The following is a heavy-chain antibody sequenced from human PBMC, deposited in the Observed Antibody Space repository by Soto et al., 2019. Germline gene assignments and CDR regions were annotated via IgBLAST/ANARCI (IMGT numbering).Heavy chain of an antibody. CDR1: GYTFATYA. CDR2: INTGNVYT. Sequence: QVQLVQSGAEVKKPGASVKGSCKASGYTFATYAIHWVRQDPGQRREWMGWINTGNVYTEYSQNFRGRDTSTRDTSASTAYMELSSLRSEDTAMYYCTRVKTIFLNPDYYSDDMDVWGQGTTVTVAS. CDR3: TRVKTIFLNPDYYSDDMDV. D-gene: IGHD3-9*01. J-gene: IGHJ6*02. V-gene: IGHV1-3*04.